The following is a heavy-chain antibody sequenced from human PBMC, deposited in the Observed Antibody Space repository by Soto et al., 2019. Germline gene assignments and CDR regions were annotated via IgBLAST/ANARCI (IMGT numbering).Heavy chain of an antibody. D-gene: IGHD3-16*01. V-gene: IGHV3-23*01. J-gene: IGHJ6*02. CDR3: TKARLWGGDGYNSYYYNAMDV. CDR2: VSGSGVRT. CDR1: GFTFSTYA. Sequence: GGSLRLSCAASGFTFSTYAMAWVRQAPGKGLEWVSGVSGSGVRTDYADSVKGRFTISRDNAKNSLYLQMNSLRPEDTALYYCTKARLWGGDGYNSYYYNAMDVWGQGTTVTVSS.